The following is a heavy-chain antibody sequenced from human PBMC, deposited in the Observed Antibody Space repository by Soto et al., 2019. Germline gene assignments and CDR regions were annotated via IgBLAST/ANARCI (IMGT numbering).Heavy chain of an antibody. D-gene: IGHD3-10*02. Sequence: GGSLRLSCTASGFTFGDYAMSWFRQAPEKGLEWVGFIRSKAYGGTTEYAASVKGRFTISRDDSKSIAYLQMNSLKAEDTAVYYCTRDEAGCSGPMGFYWGQGTLVTVSS. CDR1: GFTFGDYA. V-gene: IGHV3-49*03. CDR2: IRSKAYGGTT. J-gene: IGHJ4*02. CDR3: TRDEAGCSGPMGFY.